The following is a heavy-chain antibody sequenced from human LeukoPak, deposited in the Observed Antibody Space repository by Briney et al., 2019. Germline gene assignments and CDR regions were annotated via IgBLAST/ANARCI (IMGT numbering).Heavy chain of an antibody. CDR3: ARGYWNFDN. CDR2: VRYDGSNK. J-gene: IGHJ4*02. Sequence: GGSLRLSCAASGFTFLSYGMHWVRQAPGKGLEWVAFVRYDGSNKYYADSVKGRFTISRDDSKNTLYLQMNSLRVEDTAVYYCARGYWNFDNWGQGTLVTVSS. V-gene: IGHV3-30*02. D-gene: IGHD1-1*01. CDR1: GFTFLSYG.